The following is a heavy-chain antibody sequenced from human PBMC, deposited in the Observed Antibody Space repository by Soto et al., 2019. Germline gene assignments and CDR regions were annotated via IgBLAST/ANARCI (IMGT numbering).Heavy chain of an antibody. D-gene: IGHD3-9*01. V-gene: IGHV4-4*02. J-gene: IGHJ6*02. CDR1: GGSIGSSNW. CDR2: IYHSGST. CDR3: AREGVLRYFDWLLYYGMDV. Sequence: SETLSLTCAVSGGSIGSSNWWSWVRQPPGKGLEWIGEIYHSGSTNYNPSLKSRVTISVDKSKNQFSLKLSSVTAADTAVYYCAREGVLRYFDWLLYYGMDVWGQGTTVTVSS.